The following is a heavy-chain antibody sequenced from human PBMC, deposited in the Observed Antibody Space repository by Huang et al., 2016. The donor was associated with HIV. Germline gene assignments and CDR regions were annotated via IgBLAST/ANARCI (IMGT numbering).Heavy chain of an antibody. CDR3: AREGQGY. Sequence: QVQLQESGPGLVKPSETLSLTCTVSGGSISSHYWSWIRQPPGKGLEWIGSIYYRGSTDDHPSLKRRVTISVDTSKNQFSLKLSSVTAADTAVYYCAREGQGYWGQGTLVTVSS. V-gene: IGHV4-59*11. J-gene: IGHJ4*02. CDR2: IYYRGST. CDR1: GGSISSHY.